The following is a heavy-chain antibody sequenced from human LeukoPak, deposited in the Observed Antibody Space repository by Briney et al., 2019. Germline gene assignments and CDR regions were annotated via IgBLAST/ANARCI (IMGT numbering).Heavy chain of an antibody. J-gene: IGHJ4*02. Sequence: GGSLKLSCAASGFTFSGSAMHWLRQASGKGLEWVGRIRSKGNSYATAYAASVKGRFTISRDDSKNTAYLQMNSLKTEDTAVYFCTRHTEFDYWGQGTLVTVSS. V-gene: IGHV3-73*01. CDR3: TRHTEFDY. CDR1: GFTFSGSA. CDR2: IRSKGNSYAT.